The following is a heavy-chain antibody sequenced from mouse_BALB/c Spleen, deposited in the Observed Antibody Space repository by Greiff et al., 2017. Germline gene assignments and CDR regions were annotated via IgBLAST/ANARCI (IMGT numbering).Heavy chain of an antibody. D-gene: IGHD2-10*02. J-gene: IGHJ1*01. CDR2: IDPAYGNT. CDR1: GFNIKDTY. CDR3: ARSYGNYWYFDV. V-gene: IGHV14-3*02. Sequence: VQLQQSGAELVKPGASVKLSCTASGFNIKDTYMHWVKQRPEQGLEWIGRIDPAYGNTKYDPKFQGKATITADTSSNTAYLQLSSLTSEDTAVYYCARSYGNYWYFDVWGAGTTVTVSS.